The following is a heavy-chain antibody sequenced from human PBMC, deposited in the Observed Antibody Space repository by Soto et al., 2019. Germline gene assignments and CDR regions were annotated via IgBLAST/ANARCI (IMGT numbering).Heavy chain of an antibody. J-gene: IGHJ4*02. V-gene: IGHV1-3*01. CDR1: GYSFTSYA. Sequence: GASVKVSCKAAGYSFTSYAMHWVRQAPGQGLEWMGWINAGNGNTKDSQKFQGRVTITRDTSASTAYMELSSLRSEDTAVYYCARDYGYDRSGYFPHYFDYCGQGTLVTVSS. CDR2: INAGNGNT. CDR3: ARDYGYDRSGYFPHYFDY. D-gene: IGHD3-22*01.